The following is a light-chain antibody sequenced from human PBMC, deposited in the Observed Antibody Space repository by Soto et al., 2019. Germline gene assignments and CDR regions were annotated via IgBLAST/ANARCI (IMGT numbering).Light chain of an antibody. CDR3: CSYAGSYTHV. J-gene: IGLJ1*01. V-gene: IGLV2-11*01. CDR1: SSDIGVYDF. CDR2: QVN. Sequence: QSALTQPPSASGSPGQSVTISCTGTSSDIGVYDFVSWYQQHPGKAPKVIIYQVNKRPSGVPDRFSGSKSGNTASLTIYGLQAEDEADYYCCSYAGSYTHVFGTGTKLTVL.